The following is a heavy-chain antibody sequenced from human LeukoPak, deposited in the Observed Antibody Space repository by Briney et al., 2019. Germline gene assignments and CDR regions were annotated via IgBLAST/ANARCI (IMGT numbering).Heavy chain of an antibody. CDR2: IYTSGST. CDR1: GGSISSYY. J-gene: IGHJ6*03. D-gene: IGHD5-12*01. V-gene: IGHV4-4*07. CDR3: ATRGYSGYDLVDYYYMDV. Sequence: TSETLSLTCSVSGGSISSYYWSWIRQPAGKGLEWIGRIYTSGSTNYNPSLKSRVTMSVDTSKNQFSLKLSSVTAADTAVYYCATRGYSGYDLVDYYYMDVWGKGTTVTISS.